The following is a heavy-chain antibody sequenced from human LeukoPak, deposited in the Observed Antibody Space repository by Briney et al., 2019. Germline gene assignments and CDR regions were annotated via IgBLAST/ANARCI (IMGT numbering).Heavy chain of an antibody. Sequence: ASVKVSCKASGYTFTSYGISWLRQAPGQGLEWMGWIGAYNGNTNYAQKLQVRVTMTTDTSTSMAYMELRSLRSDDTDVYYCARDAYYDILPGYYDCDYWGQGTLVTVSS. CDR3: ARDAYYDILPGYYDCDY. D-gene: IGHD3-9*01. J-gene: IGHJ4*02. CDR1: GYTFTSYG. CDR2: IGAYNGNT. V-gene: IGHV1-18*01.